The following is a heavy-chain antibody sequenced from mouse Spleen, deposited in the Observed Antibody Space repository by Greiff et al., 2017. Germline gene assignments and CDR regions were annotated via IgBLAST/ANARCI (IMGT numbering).Heavy chain of an antibody. CDR2: INPYNGGT. Sequence: VHLQQSGPVLVKPGASVKMSCKASGYTFTDYYMNWVKQSHGKSLEWIGVINPYNGGTSYNQKFKGKATLTVDKSSSTAYMELNSLTSEDSAVYYCARGSMITPYFDYWGQGTTLTVSS. D-gene: IGHD2-4*01. CDR3: ARGSMITPYFDY. CDR1: GYTFTDYY. V-gene: IGHV1-19*01. J-gene: IGHJ2*01.